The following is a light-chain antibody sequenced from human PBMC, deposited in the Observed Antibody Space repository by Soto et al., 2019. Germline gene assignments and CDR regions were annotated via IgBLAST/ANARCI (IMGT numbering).Light chain of an antibody. J-gene: IGKJ1*01. Sequence: DIQMTQSPSTLSISVGDRVTITCRASQSISSWLAWYQQKPGKAHNLLIYMASSLESGVPSRFSGSGSGTEFTLTISSLQPDDFATYYCQQYYTYPWTFGQGTKVEIK. CDR1: QSISSW. CDR2: MAS. CDR3: QQYYTYPWT. V-gene: IGKV1-5*03.